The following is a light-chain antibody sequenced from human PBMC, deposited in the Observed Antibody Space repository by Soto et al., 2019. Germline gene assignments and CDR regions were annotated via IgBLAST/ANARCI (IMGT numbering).Light chain of an antibody. CDR2: ESN. J-gene: IGLJ2*01. V-gene: IGLV1-51*01. CDR1: RSNIGNHH. CDR3: GTWDSSLGAVV. Sequence: QSVLTQPPSVSAAPGQEVTIPCSGSRSNIGNHHVSWYQQLPGTAPKFLIYESNKRPSGIPDRFSGSKSGTSATLGITGLQTGDEADYYCGTWDSSLGAVVFGGGTKVTVL.